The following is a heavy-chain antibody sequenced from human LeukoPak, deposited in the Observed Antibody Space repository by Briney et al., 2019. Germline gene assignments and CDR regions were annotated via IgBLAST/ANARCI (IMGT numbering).Heavy chain of an antibody. CDR3: ARGGSSAWYVPFDI. D-gene: IGHD6-19*01. CDR2: IRSSGSGGSA. V-gene: IGHV3-23*01. CDR1: GFTFSNYA. Sequence: PGGSLRLSCAASGFTFSNYAMNWVRQAPGKGLEWVSVIRSSGSGGSAYYADSVKGRFTISRDNSKNTLYLQMHSLRAEDRALYYCARGGSSAWYVPFDIWGQGTMVTVSS. J-gene: IGHJ3*02.